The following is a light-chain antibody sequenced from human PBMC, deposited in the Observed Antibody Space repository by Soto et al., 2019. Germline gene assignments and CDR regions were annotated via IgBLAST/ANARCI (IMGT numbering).Light chain of an antibody. CDR3: EYYGTSIT. J-gene: IGKJ4*01. CDR2: GTS. V-gene: IGKV3-20*01. CDR1: QSVSSNH. Sequence: EIVLTQSPDTLSLSPGERATLSCRASQSVSSNHLAWYQQKPGQAPRLLIHGTSNRATGIPDRFSGSGSGTDFTLTLSRLEPEDFAVYYCEYYGTSITFGGGTKVDIK.